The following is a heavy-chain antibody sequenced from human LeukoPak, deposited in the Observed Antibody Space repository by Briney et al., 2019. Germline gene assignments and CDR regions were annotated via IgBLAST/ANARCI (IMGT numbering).Heavy chain of an antibody. J-gene: IGHJ3*02. Sequence: SQTLSPTHTLSGDFITRATYSSTWLREPAGMHLALLGRIYTTGTTNYNPSLRSRVTMSIDTSKNQFSLKLNSVTAADTAVYYCARSWYNGNYHGAFNMWDEGTMVTVTS. D-gene: IGHD1-26*01. CDR3: ARSWYNGNYHGAFNM. CDR2: IYTTGTT. V-gene: IGHV4-61*02. CDR1: GDFITRATYS.